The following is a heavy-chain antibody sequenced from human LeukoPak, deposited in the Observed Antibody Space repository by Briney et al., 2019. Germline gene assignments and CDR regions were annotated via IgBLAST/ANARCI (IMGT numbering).Heavy chain of an antibody. CDR2: INHSGST. Sequence: PSETLSLTCAVYGGSFSGYYWSWIRQPPGKGLEWIGEINHSGSTNYNPSLKSRVTISVDTSKNQFSLKLSSVTAADTAVYYCARGRYCSGGSCYGYYFDYWGQGTLVTVSS. D-gene: IGHD2-15*01. CDR1: GGSFSGYY. J-gene: IGHJ4*02. V-gene: IGHV4-34*01. CDR3: ARGRYCSGGSCYGYYFDY.